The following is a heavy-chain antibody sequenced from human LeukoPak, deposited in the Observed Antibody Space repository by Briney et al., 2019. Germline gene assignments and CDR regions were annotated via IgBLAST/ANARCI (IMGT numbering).Heavy chain of an antibody. Sequence: GGSLRLSCAASGFTFNDAYMCWVRQAPGKGLEWVGRIKSKVDGGTIDYGAPVKGRFTISRDDSGSTLYLQMNSLKIEDTAVYYCTTDAGYTSRWYNYWGQGTLVTVSS. J-gene: IGHJ4*02. CDR1: GFTFNDAY. V-gene: IGHV3-15*01. CDR2: IKSKVDGGTI. D-gene: IGHD6-13*01. CDR3: TTDAGYTSRWYNY.